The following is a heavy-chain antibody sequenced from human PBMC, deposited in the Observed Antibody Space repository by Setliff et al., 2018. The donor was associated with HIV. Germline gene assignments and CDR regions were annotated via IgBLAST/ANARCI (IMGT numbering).Heavy chain of an antibody. CDR1: GFTFSSYS. V-gene: IGHV3-21*01. Sequence: TGGSLRLSCAASGFTFSSYSMTWVRQAPGKGLEWVASINSDSNYISYADSVKGRFTTFRDNAKNSLYLQMKSLRAEDTAVYYCATRPPTDYWGQGTLVTVSS. CDR3: ATRPPTDY. CDR2: INSDSNYI. J-gene: IGHJ4*02.